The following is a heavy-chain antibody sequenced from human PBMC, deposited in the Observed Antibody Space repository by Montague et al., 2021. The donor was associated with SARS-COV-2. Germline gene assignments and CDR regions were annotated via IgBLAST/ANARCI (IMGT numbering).Heavy chain of an antibody. CDR3: ARLKRYFDSSGSPSAFDF. J-gene: IGHJ3*01. D-gene: IGHD3-22*01. Sequence: SETLSLTCTVSGGSITNHIYYWAWIRQPPGKGLEWIGSIYYTGNTYYNPSLKSRVTISVVTSKNHFTLKLSSVTAAETAVYYCARLKRYFDSSGSPSAFDFWGQGTKVTVSS. V-gene: IGHV4-39*02. CDR2: IYYTGNT. CDR1: GGSITNHIYY.